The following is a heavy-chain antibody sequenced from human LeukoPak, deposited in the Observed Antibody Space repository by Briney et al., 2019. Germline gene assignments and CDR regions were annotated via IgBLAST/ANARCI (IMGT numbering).Heavy chain of an antibody. D-gene: IGHD6-19*01. CDR3: ASRSSGWYFEN. CDR1: GFTFSSYG. Sequence: PGGSLRLSCAASGFTFSSYGMHWVRQPPGKGLEWIGEIYHSGSTHYNPSLKSRITISVDKSKNQFSLKLSSVTAADTAVYYCASRSSGWYFENWGQGTLVTVSS. CDR2: IYHSGST. V-gene: IGHV4-4*02. J-gene: IGHJ4*02.